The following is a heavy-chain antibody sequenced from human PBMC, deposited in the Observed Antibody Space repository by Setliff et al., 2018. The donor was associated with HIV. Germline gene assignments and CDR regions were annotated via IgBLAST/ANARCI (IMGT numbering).Heavy chain of an antibody. J-gene: IGHJ5*02. D-gene: IGHD2-21*02. CDR3: ARLTYLAARLIS. CDR1: GGSFSGHY. Sequence: KSSETLSLTCAVYGGSFSGHYWTWIRQPPGKGLEWIGEINHSGTTTYNASLKSRVTISVDTSKNQFSLKLNSVTAADTAVYYCARLTYLAARLISWGQGTLVTVSS. V-gene: IGHV4-34*01. CDR2: INHSGTT.